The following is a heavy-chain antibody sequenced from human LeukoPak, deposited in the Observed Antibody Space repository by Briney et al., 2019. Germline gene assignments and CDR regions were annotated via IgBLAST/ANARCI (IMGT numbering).Heavy chain of an antibody. D-gene: IGHD1-26*01. J-gene: IGHJ3*02. Sequence: GGSLRLSCAASGFTFSKHGMTWVRQAPGKGLEWVSSISSSSSYIYYADSVKGRFTISRDNAKNSLYLQMNSLRAEDTAVYYCARPHIVGASLAFDIWGQGTMVTVSS. CDR1: GFTFSKHG. CDR2: ISSSSSYI. V-gene: IGHV3-21*01. CDR3: ARPHIVGASLAFDI.